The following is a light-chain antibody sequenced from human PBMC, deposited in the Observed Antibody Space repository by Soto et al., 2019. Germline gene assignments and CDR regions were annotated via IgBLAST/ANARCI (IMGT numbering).Light chain of an antibody. CDR1: QNILYNSNNKNF. Sequence: DIVMTQSPDSLAVSLGERATINCKSSQNILYNSNNKNFLAWYQQTPGTAPKLLIFDASRLESGVPSRFSGSASGTEFTLTISSLQPDDFATYYCQQYDNYPLTFGGGTKVDIK. V-gene: IGKV4-1*01. J-gene: IGKJ4*01. CDR2: DAS. CDR3: QQYDNYPLT.